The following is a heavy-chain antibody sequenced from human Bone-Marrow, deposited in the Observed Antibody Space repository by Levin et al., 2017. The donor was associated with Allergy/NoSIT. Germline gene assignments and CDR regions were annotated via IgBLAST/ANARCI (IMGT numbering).Heavy chain of an antibody. CDR2: IIPIFGTA. Sequence: SVKVSCKASGGTFSSYAISWVRQAPGQGLEWMGGIIPIFGTANYAQKFQGRVTITADESTSTAYMELSSLRSEDTAVYYCALSITGTPQFDPWGQGTLVTVSS. J-gene: IGHJ5*02. V-gene: IGHV1-69*13. D-gene: IGHD1-20*01. CDR3: ALSITGTPQFDP. CDR1: GGTFSSYA.